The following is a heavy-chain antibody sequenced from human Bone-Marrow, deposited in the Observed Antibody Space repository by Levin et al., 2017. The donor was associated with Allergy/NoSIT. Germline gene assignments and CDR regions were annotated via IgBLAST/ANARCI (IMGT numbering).Heavy chain of an antibody. CDR1: GGSISNSY. J-gene: IGHJ6*02. V-gene: IGHV4-59*01. Sequence: SETLSLTCSVSGGSISNSYWSWIRQAPGKGLEWIGYIKNSGTTKYNPSLNSRVTISADTSKNQVSLRQTSVTAADTAVYYCASLGYTISYYDYAMDVWGQGTTVTVSS. D-gene: IGHD5-12*01. CDR3: ASLGYTISYYDYAMDV. CDR2: IKNSGTT.